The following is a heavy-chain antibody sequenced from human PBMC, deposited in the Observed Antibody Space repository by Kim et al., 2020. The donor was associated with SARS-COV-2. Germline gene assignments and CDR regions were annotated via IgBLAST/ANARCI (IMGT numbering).Heavy chain of an antibody. CDR1: GYTFTGYY. J-gene: IGHJ4*02. Sequence: ASVKVSCKASGYTFTGYYMLWVRQAPGQGLEWMGRINPNSGGTNYAQKFQGRVTMTRDTSISTAYMELSRLRSDDTAVYYCARLAVAGTGEDYWGQGTLVTVSS. CDR3: ARLAVAGTGEDY. D-gene: IGHD6-19*01. V-gene: IGHV1-2*06. CDR2: INPNSGGT.